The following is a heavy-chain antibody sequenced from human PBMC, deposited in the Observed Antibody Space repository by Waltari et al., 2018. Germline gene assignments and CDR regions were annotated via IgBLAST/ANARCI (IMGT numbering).Heavy chain of an antibody. D-gene: IGHD2-8*01. Sequence: EVQLVESGGDLKQPGRSLRLSCIGSGFIFGDYALSWVRQAPGKGREWVGFIRSEAYGGLPEYAASVKDRVIISRDDSKNILYLQINSLKTEDTAVYYCTAGVYGMDVWGPGTTVTVS. CDR3: TAGVYGMDV. CDR2: IRSEAYGGLP. CDR1: GFIFGDYA. V-gene: IGHV3-49*04. J-gene: IGHJ6*02.